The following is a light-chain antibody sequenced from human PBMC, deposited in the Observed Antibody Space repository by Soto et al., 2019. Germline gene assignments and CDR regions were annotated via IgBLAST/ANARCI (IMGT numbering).Light chain of an antibody. CDR2: EVS. CDR3: SSYTSTSTIV. V-gene: IGLV2-14*01. CDR1: SSDVGAYNL. J-gene: IGLJ2*01. Sequence: QSALTQPASVYGSPGQSITISCTGTSSDVGAYNLVSWYQHHPGKAPKFIMYEVSYRSSGVSNRFSGSKSGNTASLTISGLQAEDEADYYCSSYTSTSTIVFGGGTKLTVL.